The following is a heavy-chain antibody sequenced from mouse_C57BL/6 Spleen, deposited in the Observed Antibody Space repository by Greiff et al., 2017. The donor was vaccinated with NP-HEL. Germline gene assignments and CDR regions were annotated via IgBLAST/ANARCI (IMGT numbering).Heavy chain of an antibody. CDR1: GYAFSSYW. Sequence: QVQLQQSGAELVKPGASVKISCKASGYAFSSYWMNWVKQRPGKGLEWIGQIYPGDGDTNYNGKFKGKATLTADKSSSTAYMQLSSLTSEDSAVYFCARRSPTGTDWYFDVWGTGTTVTVSS. J-gene: IGHJ1*03. CDR2: IYPGDGDT. D-gene: IGHD4-1*02. V-gene: IGHV1-80*01. CDR3: ARRSPTGTDWYFDV.